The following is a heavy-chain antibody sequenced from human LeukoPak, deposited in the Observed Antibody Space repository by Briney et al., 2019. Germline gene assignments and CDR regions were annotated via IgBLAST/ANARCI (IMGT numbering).Heavy chain of an antibody. D-gene: IGHD5-18*01. CDR2: ISSSGSTI. CDR3: AVGRYNYGYIFDY. Sequence: PGGSLRLSCAASGFTFSSYEMNWVRQAPGKGLEWVSYISSSGSTIYYADSVKGRFTISRDNARNSLYLQMNSLRAEDTAVYYCAVGRYNYGYIFDYWGQGTLVTVSS. V-gene: IGHV3-48*03. J-gene: IGHJ4*02. CDR1: GFTFSSYE.